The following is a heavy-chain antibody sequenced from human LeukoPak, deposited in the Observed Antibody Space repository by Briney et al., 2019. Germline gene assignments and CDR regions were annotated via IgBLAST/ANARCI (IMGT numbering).Heavy chain of an antibody. J-gene: IGHJ4*02. V-gene: IGHV1-2*06. D-gene: IGHD3-22*01. CDR2: INPNSGGT. CDR1: GYTFTGYY. CDR3: ARAEIYYDSSGYYFY. Sequence: ASVKVSCKASGYTFTGYYMHWVRQAPGQGPEWMGRINPNSGGTNYAQKFQGRVTMTRDTSISTGYMELSRLRSDDTAVYHCARAEIYYDSSGYYFYWGQGTLVTVSS.